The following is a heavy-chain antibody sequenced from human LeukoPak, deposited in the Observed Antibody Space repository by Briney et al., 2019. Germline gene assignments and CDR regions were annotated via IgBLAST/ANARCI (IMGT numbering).Heavy chain of an antibody. CDR1: GFTFSSYG. J-gene: IGHJ4*02. D-gene: IGHD3-22*01. CDR3: AKSGGYYDSSGYIDY. V-gene: IGHV3-23*01. Sequence: GSLRLSCAASGFTFSSYGMSWVRQAPGKGLEWVSLISGSGGSTYYADSVKGRFTISRDNSKNTLYVQMNSLRAEDTAVYYCAKSGGYYDSSGYIDYWGQGTLVTVSS. CDR2: ISGSGGST.